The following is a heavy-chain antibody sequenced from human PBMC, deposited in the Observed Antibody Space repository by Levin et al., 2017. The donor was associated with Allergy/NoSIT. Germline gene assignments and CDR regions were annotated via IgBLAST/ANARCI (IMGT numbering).Heavy chain of an antibody. J-gene: IGHJ4*02. CDR1: GGSVSSSSYY. V-gene: IGHV4-61*01. CDR3: ARSHDSTGYFN. CDR2: ISYSGST. D-gene: IGHD3-22*01. Sequence: PSETLSLTCTVSGGSVSSSSYYWSWIRQPPGKGLDWIGYISYSGSTNYNPSLKSRVTISVDTSKNQFSLKLSSVTAADTAVYYCARSHDSTGYFNWGQGTLVTGSS.